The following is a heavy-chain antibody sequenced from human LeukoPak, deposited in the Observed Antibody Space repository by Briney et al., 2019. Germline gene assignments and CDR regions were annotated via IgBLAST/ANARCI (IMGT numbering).Heavy chain of an antibody. CDR2: INHSGST. J-gene: IGHJ6*03. CDR3: ARGGGRVVVIGYYYMDV. Sequence: SETLSLTCAIYGGSFSGYYWSWIRQPPGKGLEWIGEINHSGSTNYNPSLKSRVTISVDTSKNQFSLKLSSVTAADTAVYYCARGGGRVVVIGYYYMDVWGKGTTVTVSS. D-gene: IGHD3-22*01. V-gene: IGHV4-34*01. CDR1: GGSFSGYY.